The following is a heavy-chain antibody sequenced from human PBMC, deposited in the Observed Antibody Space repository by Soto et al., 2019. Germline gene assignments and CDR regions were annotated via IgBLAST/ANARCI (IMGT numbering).Heavy chain of an antibody. D-gene: IGHD3-10*01. J-gene: IGHJ4*02. CDR3: ASYPYRGALFDY. Sequence: PXECLRLSCAASGFTFSSYCMHWVRQAPGKGLVWVSRINSDGSSTSYADSVKGRFTISRDNAKNTLYLQMNSLRAEDTAVYYCASYPYRGALFDYWGQGTLVTVSS. V-gene: IGHV3-74*01. CDR2: INSDGSST. CDR1: GFTFSSYC.